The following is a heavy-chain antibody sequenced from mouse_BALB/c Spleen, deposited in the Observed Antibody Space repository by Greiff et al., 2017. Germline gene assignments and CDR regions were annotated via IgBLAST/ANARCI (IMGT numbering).Heavy chain of an antibody. V-gene: IGHV5-9-4*01. D-gene: IGHD2-13*01. CDR3: ATYYGDFYYAMDY. CDR1: GFTFSSYA. J-gene: IGHJ4*01. Sequence: EVMLVESGGGLVKPGGSLKLSCAASGFTFSSYAMSWVRQSPEKRLEWVAEISSGGSYTYYPDTVKGRFTISRDNAKNTLYLEMSSLRSEDTAMYYCATYYGDFYYAMDYWGQGTSVTVSS. CDR2: ISSGGSYT.